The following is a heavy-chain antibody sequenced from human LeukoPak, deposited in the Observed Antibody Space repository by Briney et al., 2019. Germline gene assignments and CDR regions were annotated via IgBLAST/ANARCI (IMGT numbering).Heavy chain of an antibody. CDR1: GGSISSYY. D-gene: IGHD3-10*01. CDR2: IYYSGST. J-gene: IGHJ5*02. V-gene: IGHV4-59*01. Sequence: PSETLSVTCAVSGGSISSYYWSWIRQPPGKGLEWIGYIYYSGSTNYNPSLKSRVTISVDTSKNQFALKLSSVTAADTAVYYCARETRITMVRGVIHQFDPWGQGTLVTVSS. CDR3: ARETRITMVRGVIHQFDP.